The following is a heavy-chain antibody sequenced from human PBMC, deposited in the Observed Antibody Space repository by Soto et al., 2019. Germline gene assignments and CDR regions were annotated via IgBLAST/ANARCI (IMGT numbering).Heavy chain of an antibody. J-gene: IGHJ3*01. Sequence: ASVKVSCKASGYTFTSYGISWVRQAPGQGLEWMGRIYPSDGSTSYAQKFQGRVTMTGDTSTSTAYMELSSLSSEDTAVYYCGRGFAGNWNDDPSGGASDLWGQGTKVTGSS. CDR2: IYPSDGST. D-gene: IGHD1-1*01. V-gene: IGHV1-46*03. CDR1: GYTFTSYG. CDR3: GRGFAGNWNDDPSGGASDL.